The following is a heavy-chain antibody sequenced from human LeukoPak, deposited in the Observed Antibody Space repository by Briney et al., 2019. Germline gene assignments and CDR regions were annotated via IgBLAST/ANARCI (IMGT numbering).Heavy chain of an antibody. CDR1: GFSFSGYW. D-gene: IGHD3-16*01. Sequence: GGSLRLSCTASGFSFSGYWMTWVRQTPGKGLEWVANINQDGSKKSYVDSVRGRFTISRDSAKNSLYLQMNSLRAEDTAVYYCSRDARGRSYVPYGMDVWGQGTTVTVSS. J-gene: IGHJ6*02. CDR2: INQDGSKK. V-gene: IGHV3-7*03. CDR3: SRDARGRSYVPYGMDV.